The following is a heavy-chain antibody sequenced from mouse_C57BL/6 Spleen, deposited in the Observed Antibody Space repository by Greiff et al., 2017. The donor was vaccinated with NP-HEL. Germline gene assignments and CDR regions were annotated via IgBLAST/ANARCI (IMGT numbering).Heavy chain of an antibody. Sequence: EVQLQQSGTVLARPGASVKMSCKTSGYTFTSYWMHWVKQRPGQGLEWIGAIYPGNSDTSYNQKFKGKAKLTAVTSASTAYMGLSSLTNEDSAVYYCTKGLLRDYFAYWGQGTTLTVSS. D-gene: IGHD2-3*01. CDR1: GYTFTSYW. J-gene: IGHJ2*01. CDR3: TKGLLRDYFAY. CDR2: IYPGNSDT. V-gene: IGHV1-5*01.